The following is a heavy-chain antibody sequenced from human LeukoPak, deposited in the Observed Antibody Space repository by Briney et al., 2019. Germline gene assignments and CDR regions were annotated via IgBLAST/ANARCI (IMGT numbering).Heavy chain of an antibody. CDR1: GFTFSSFW. Sequence: GGSLRLSCAASGFTFSSFWMSWVRQAPGKGLEWVANIKQDGSEKYYVDSVKGRFTISRDNAKNSLYLQVDSLRTEDTAVYYCAKGRQYSFDYLIDYWGQGTLVTVSS. CDR3: AKGRQYSFDYLIDY. V-gene: IGHV3-7*01. J-gene: IGHJ4*02. CDR2: IKQDGSEK. D-gene: IGHD3-9*01.